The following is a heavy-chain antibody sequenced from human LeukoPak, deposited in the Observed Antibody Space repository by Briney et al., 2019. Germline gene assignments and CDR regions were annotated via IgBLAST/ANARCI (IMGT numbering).Heavy chain of an antibody. D-gene: IGHD6-19*01. CDR3: ASTPSGGYSSGWYRDYYYYGMDV. CDR2: ISGSGGST. V-gene: IGHV3-23*01. Sequence: GGSLRLSCAASGFTFSSYAMSWVRQAPGKGLEWVSAISGSGGSTYYADSVKGRFTISRDNSKNSLYLQMNSLRAEDTAVYYCASTPSGGYSSGWYRDYYYYGMDVWGKGTTVTVSS. J-gene: IGHJ6*04. CDR1: GFTFSSYA.